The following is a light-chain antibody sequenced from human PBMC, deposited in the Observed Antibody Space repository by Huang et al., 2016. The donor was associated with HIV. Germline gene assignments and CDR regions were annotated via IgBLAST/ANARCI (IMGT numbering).Light chain of an antibody. Sequence: EVVLTQSPGTLSLSPGERATLSCSASQSITNNYLAWYQQRPGQAPRLLVYGASTTATGIPDRFSGSGSGTDFTLTISRLEPEDFAMYYCQQYRGSTRTFGQGTKVEIK. V-gene: IGKV3-20*01. J-gene: IGKJ1*01. CDR1: QSITNNY. CDR3: QQYRGSTRT. CDR2: GAS.